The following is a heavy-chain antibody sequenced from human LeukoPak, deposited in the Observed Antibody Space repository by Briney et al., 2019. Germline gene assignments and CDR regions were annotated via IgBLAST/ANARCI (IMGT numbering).Heavy chain of an antibody. CDR1: GFTFSNAW. V-gene: IGHV3-15*01. D-gene: IGHD2-21*01. CDR2: IKSKTDGGTT. CDR3: LTIVETDIDAFDI. Sequence: GGSLRLSCAASGFTFSNAWMSWVRQAPGKGLEWVGRIKSKTDGGTTDYAAPVNGRFTISRDDSKNTLFLQMNSLKTEDTAVYYCLTIVETDIDAFDIWGQGAKVTVSS. J-gene: IGHJ3*02.